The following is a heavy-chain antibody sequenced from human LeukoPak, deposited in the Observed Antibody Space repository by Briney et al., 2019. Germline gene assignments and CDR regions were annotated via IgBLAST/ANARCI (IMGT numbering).Heavy chain of an antibody. CDR2: IYHSGST. CDR3: ARTPVAAAGNFDY. J-gene: IGHJ4*02. D-gene: IGHD6-13*01. V-gene: IGHV4-4*02. CDR1: GVSISSSNW. Sequence: TPSGTLSLTCAVSGVSISSSNWWSWVRQPPGKGLGWIGEIYHSGSTNYNPSLKSRVTISVDKSKNQFSLKLSSVTAADTAVYYCARTPVAAAGNFDYWGQGTLVTVSS.